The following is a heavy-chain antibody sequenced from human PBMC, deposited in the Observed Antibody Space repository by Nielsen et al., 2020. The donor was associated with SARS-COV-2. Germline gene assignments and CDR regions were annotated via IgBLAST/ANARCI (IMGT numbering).Heavy chain of an antibody. CDR3: AREPTYYYDSSGYYYFDY. CDR2: ISSSSSYT. CDR1: GFTFSDYY. V-gene: IGHV3-11*05. Sequence: GESLKISCAASGFTFSDYYMSWIRQAPGKGLEWVSYISSSSSYTNYADSVKGRFTISRDSAKNSLYLQMNSLRAEDTAVYYCAREPTYYYDSSGYYYFDYWGQGTLVTVSS. D-gene: IGHD3-22*01. J-gene: IGHJ4*02.